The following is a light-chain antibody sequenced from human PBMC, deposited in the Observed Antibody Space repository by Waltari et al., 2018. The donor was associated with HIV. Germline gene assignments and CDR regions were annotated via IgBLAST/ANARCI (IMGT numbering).Light chain of an antibody. Sequence: DIQMTQSSSSLSASVGDRVTITCQASQDISSYLNWYHQKPGKAPKLLIYGASDLETGVPSRFSGSGSGTNFTFTITSLQPADIATYYCQQYDNVPVTFGPGTKVEIK. CDR3: QQYDNVPVT. CDR2: GAS. CDR1: QDISSY. J-gene: IGKJ3*01. V-gene: IGKV1-33*01.